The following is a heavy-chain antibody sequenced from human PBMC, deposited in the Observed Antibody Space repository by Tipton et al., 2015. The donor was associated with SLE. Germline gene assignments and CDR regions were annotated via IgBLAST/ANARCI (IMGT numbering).Heavy chain of an antibody. J-gene: IGHJ4*02. CDR1: GFTFGDNA. CDR2: IRSKAYGETT. CDR3: TRSLSFDWYTLDF. Sequence: SLRLSCTASGFTFGDNAINWVRQAPGKGLEWVGFIRSKAYGETTEYAASVKDRFTIFRDDSKSIAYLQMSSLKTEDTGVYYCTRSLSFDWYTLDFWGQGTLVTVSS. D-gene: IGHD3-9*01. V-gene: IGHV3-49*04.